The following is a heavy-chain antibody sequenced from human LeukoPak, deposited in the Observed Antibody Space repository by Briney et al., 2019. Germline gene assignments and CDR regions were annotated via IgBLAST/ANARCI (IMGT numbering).Heavy chain of an antibody. Sequence: GGSLRLFCTVSGFTVSSNSWSWVRQAPGKGLEWVSAISGSGGSTYYADSVKGRFTISRDNSKNTLYLQMNSLRAEDTAVYYCAKERNWNDGAEFDYWGQGTLVTVSS. CDR1: GFTVSSNS. CDR2: ISGSGGST. J-gene: IGHJ4*02. CDR3: AKERNWNDGAEFDY. V-gene: IGHV3-23*01. D-gene: IGHD1-1*01.